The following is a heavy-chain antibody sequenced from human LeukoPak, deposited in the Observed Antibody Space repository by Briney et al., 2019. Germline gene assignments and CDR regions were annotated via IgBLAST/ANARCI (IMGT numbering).Heavy chain of an antibody. J-gene: IGHJ3*02. D-gene: IGHD6-19*01. CDR1: GFTFSTYA. CDR3: AKDWMVGSSGRYDAFDI. Sequence: PGGSLRLSCAASGFTFSTYAVNWVRQAPGKGLEWVSTISGSGDSTYYADSVKGRFTISRDNSKNTLYLQMNSLRAEDTAVYYCAKDWMVGSSGRYDAFDIWGQGTMVTVSS. CDR2: ISGSGDST. V-gene: IGHV3-23*01.